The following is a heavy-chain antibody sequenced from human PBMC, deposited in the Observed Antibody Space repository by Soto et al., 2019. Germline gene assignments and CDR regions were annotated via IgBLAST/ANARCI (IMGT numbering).Heavy chain of an antibody. V-gene: IGHV4-59*01. J-gene: IGHJ5*02. D-gene: IGHD6-13*01. CDR2: VHYSGGS. CDR3: ARESAGSHKGNWFDP. CDR1: GGSITSYY. Sequence: PSETLSLTCSVSGGSITSYYWSWARQRPGQGLEWIGFVHYSGGSKYNVSLKSRVSTSLDSAQNQLSLKLIPVNAADTAVYYCARESAGSHKGNWFDPWGQGILVTVSS.